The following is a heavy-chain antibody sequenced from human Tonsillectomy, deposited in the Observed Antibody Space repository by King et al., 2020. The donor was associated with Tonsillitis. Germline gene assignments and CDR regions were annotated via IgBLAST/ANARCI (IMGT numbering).Heavy chain of an antibody. Sequence: EVQLVESGGGLVQPGGSLRLSCAASGFTFSSYWMSWVRQAPGKGLEWVANIKQDGREKYYVDSVKGRLTISRDNAKNSLYLQMNSLRAEDTAVYYCARERVVPAALTYYYYYYMDVWGKGTTVTVSS. CDR3: ARERVVPAALTYYYYYYMDV. J-gene: IGHJ6*03. CDR2: IKQDGREK. V-gene: IGHV3-7*03. D-gene: IGHD2-2*01. CDR1: GFTFSSYW.